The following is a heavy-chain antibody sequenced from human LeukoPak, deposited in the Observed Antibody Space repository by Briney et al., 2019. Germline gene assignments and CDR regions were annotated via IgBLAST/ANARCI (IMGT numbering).Heavy chain of an antibody. D-gene: IGHD1-26*01. Sequence: SLRLSCAASGFTFGDYAMRWVRQAPGKGLEWVSGINWNTGLIGYADSVKGRFTISRANAKNSLYLQMNSLRAEDTALYYCAKDIDQYSGRYSFDYWGQGTLVTVSS. CDR1: GFTFGDYA. CDR2: INWNTGLI. J-gene: IGHJ4*02. V-gene: IGHV3-9*01. CDR3: AKDIDQYSGRYSFDY.